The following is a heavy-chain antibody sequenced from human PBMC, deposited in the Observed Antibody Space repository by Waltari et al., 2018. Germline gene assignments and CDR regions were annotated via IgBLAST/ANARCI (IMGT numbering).Heavy chain of an antibody. V-gene: IGHV3-21*01. J-gene: IGHJ4*02. D-gene: IGHD6-19*01. CDR1: GFTFSSYS. CDR2: ISSSSSYI. CDR3: ARIVQWLVYYFDY. Sequence: EVQLVESGGGLVKPGGSLRLSCAASGFTFSSYSMNWVRQAPGKGMEWVSSISSSSSYIYYADSVKGRFTISRDNAKNSLYLQMNSLRAEDTAVYYCARIVQWLVYYFDYWGQGTLVTVSS.